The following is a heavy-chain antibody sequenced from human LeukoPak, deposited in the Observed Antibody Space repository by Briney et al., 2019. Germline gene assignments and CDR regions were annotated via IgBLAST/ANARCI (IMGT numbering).Heavy chain of an antibody. CDR3: ARESDGDFDY. CDR2: ISSSSSYI. Sequence: GGSLRLSCAASGFTFSSYSMNWVRQAPGKGLEWVSSISSSSSYIYYADSVKGRFTISRDNSKNTRYLQMNSLRAEDTAVYYCARESDGDFDYWGQGTLVTVSS. CDR1: GFTFSSYS. D-gene: IGHD4-17*01. V-gene: IGHV3-21*04. J-gene: IGHJ4*02.